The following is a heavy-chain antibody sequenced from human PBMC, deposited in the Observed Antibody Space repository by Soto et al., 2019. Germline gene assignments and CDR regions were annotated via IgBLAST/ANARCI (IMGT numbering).Heavy chain of an antibody. J-gene: IGHJ6*02. D-gene: IGHD2-15*01. CDR3: AKGLGYCSGGSCYDPAMDV. CDR1: GFTFSSYG. Sequence: GGSLRLSCAASGFTFSSYGMHWVRQAPGKGLEWVAVISYDGSNKYYADSVKGRFTISRDNSKNTLYLQMNSLRAEDTAVYYSAKGLGYCSGGSCYDPAMDVWGQGTTVTVSS. CDR2: ISYDGSNK. V-gene: IGHV3-30*18.